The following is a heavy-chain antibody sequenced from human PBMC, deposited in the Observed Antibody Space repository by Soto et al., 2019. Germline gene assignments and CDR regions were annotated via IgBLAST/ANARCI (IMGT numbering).Heavy chain of an antibody. J-gene: IGHJ3*02. CDR1: GFTFSDYY. D-gene: IGHD2-2*01. CDR3: ARDGPLPAAPSAHAFDI. Sequence: QVQLVESGGGWVKPGGSLRLSCAASGFTFSDYYMSWIRQAPGKGLEWVSYISSSGSTIYYADSVKGRFTISRDNAKNSLYLQMNSLSAEDTAVYYCARDGPLPAAPSAHAFDIWGQGTMVTVSS. V-gene: IGHV3-11*01. CDR2: ISSSGSTI.